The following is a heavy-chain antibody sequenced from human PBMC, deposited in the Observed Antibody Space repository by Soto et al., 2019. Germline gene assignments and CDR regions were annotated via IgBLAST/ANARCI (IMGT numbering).Heavy chain of an antibody. V-gene: IGHV4-34*01. CDR2: INHSGST. CDR3: ARGGRLRGITMVRGVPRWFDP. D-gene: IGHD3-10*01. Sequence: NPSETLSLTCAVYGGSFSGYYWSWIRQPPGKGLEWIGEINHSGSTNYNPSLKSRVTISVDTSKNQFSLKLSSVTAADTAVYYCARGGRLRGITMVRGVPRWFDPWGQGTLVTVSS. CDR1: GGSFSGYY. J-gene: IGHJ5*02.